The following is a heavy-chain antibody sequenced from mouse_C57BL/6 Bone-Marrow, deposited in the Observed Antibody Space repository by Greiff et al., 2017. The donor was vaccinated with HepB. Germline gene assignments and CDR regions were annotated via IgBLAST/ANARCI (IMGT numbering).Heavy chain of an antibody. CDR3: ARHEEDSSGYGGGFAY. V-gene: IGHV1-62-2*01. CDR1: GYTFTEYT. D-gene: IGHD3-2*02. CDR2: FYPGSGSI. J-gene: IGHJ3*01. Sequence: QVQLQQSGAELVKPGASVKLSCKASGYTFTEYTIHWVKQRSGQGLEWIGWFYPGSGSIKYNEKFKDKATLTADKSSSTVYMELSRLTSEDSAVYFGARHEEDSSGYGGGFAYWGQGTLVTVSA.